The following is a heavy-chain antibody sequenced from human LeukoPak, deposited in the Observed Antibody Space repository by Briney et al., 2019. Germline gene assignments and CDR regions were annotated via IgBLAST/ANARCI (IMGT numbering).Heavy chain of an antibody. CDR1: GYTFTSYG. V-gene: IGHV1-18*01. CDR3: ARTGYSSSWTYYYDSSGYERLDY. D-gene: IGHD3-22*01. J-gene: IGHJ4*02. CDR2: ISAYNGNT. Sequence: ASVKVSCKASGYTFTSYGISWVRQGPGQGLEWMGWISAYNGNTNYAQKLQGRVTTTTDTSTSTAYMELRSLRSDDTAVYYCARTGYSSSWTYYYDSSGYERLDYWGQGTLVTVSS.